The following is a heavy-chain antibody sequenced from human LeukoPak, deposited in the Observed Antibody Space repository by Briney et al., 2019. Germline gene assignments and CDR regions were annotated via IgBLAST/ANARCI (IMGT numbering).Heavy chain of an antibody. D-gene: IGHD6-13*01. V-gene: IGHV3-53*01. CDR1: GFTVSSNY. Sequence: PGGSLRLSCAASGFTVSSNYMSWVRQAPGKGLEWVSVIYSGGSTYYADSVKGRFTISRDNSKNTLYLQMNSLRAEDTAVYYCAKVLSSWYLNVAFDIWGQGTMVTVSS. CDR3: AKVLSSWYLNVAFDI. J-gene: IGHJ3*02. CDR2: IYSGGST.